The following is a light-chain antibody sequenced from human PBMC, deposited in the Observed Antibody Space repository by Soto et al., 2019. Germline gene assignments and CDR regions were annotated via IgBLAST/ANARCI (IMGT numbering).Light chain of an antibody. CDR1: QNISNY. Sequence: IVLTQSPATLSLSPGKRASLSCRASQNISNYLIWYQQKPGQAPRLLIYDVSNRATGIPARFSGSGSGTHVTHPISSLETEHFAVYQYQLYNNLPPFTFRPGTKVHMK. CDR3: QLYNNLPPFT. V-gene: IGKV3-11*01. J-gene: IGKJ3*01. CDR2: DVS.